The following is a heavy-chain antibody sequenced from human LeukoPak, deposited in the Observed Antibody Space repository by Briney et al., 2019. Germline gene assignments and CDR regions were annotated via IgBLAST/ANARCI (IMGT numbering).Heavy chain of an antibody. CDR3: ARDIPSFDY. J-gene: IGHJ4*02. V-gene: IGHV1-8*01. CDR2: MNPNSGNT. CDR1: GYTFTNYD. D-gene: IGHD2-2*02. Sequence: ASVKVSCKASGYTFTNYDINWVRQAPGQGLEWMGWMNPNSGNTGYAQEFQGRVTMTTDTSTTTAYMELRSLRSDDTAVYYCARDIPSFDYWGQGTLVSVSS.